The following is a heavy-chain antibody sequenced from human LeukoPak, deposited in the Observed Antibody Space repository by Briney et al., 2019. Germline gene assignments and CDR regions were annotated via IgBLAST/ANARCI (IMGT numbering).Heavy chain of an antibody. CDR1: GFTFSTYW. V-gene: IGHV3-74*01. CDR3: ARACSFGSCHAGDY. J-gene: IGHJ4*02. Sequence: GESLRLSCAASGFTFSTYWMHWVRQAPGKGLVWVSRINSDGSSTSYADSVKGRFTISRDNAKNTLYLQMNSLRAEDTAVYYCARACSFGSCHAGDYCGQGILVTVSS. D-gene: IGHD2-15*01. CDR2: INSDGSST.